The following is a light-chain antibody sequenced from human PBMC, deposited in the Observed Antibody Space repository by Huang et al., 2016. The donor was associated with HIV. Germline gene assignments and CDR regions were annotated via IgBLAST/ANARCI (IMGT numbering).Light chain of an antibody. V-gene: IGKV1-27*01. Sequence: DIQMTQYPSSLSASVGDRVTISCRASQDINNDLAWYQQKAGQVPKLLIYAASSLQSGVPSRFSGSGSGTDFTLSITSLQPEDVAIYYCQKYDSVPRTFGQGTKVDIK. CDR2: AAS. CDR1: QDINND. J-gene: IGKJ1*01. CDR3: QKYDSVPRT.